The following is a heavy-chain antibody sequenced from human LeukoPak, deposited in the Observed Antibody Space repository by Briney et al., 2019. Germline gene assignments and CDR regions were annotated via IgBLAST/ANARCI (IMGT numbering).Heavy chain of an antibody. Sequence: GGSLRLSCAASGFTFSTYFTHWVRQAPGKGXXXXXXXXSDGSHTFYVESVKGRFTISRDNSKNTLYLQMNSLRAEDTAVYFCARERQDTIIHSGAFDIWGQGTMVTVSS. CDR3: ARERQDTIIHSGAFDI. CDR1: GFTFSTYF. V-gene: IGHV3-30-3*01. D-gene: IGHD3-10*01. CDR2: XXSDGSHT. J-gene: IGHJ3*02.